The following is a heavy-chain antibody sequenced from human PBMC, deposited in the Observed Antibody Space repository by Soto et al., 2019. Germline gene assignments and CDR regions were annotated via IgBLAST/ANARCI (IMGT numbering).Heavy chain of an antibody. CDR3: AKDISGRDTAMGTDAFDIWGFDI. CDR2: ISYDGSNK. D-gene: IGHD5-18*01. J-gene: IGHJ3*02. CDR1: GFTFSSYG. V-gene: IGHV3-30*18. Sequence: GGSLRFSCAASGFTFSSYGMHWVRQAPGKGLEWVAVISYDGSNKYYADSVKGRFTISRDNSKNTLYLQMNSLRAEDTAVYYCAKDISGRDTAMGTDAFDIWGFDIWGQGTMVTVSS.